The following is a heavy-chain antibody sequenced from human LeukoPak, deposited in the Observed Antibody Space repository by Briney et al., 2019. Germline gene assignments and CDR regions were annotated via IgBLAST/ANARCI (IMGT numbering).Heavy chain of an antibody. J-gene: IGHJ4*02. D-gene: IGHD5-18*01. CDR1: GFTFSSYS. V-gene: IGHV3-21*01. Sequence: PGGSLRLSCAASGFTFSSYSMSWVRQAPGKGLEWVSSISSSSSYIYYADSVKGRFTISRDNAKNSLYLQMNSLRAEDTAVYYCARVGGYSYGHDYWGQGTLVTVSS. CDR2: ISSSSSYI. CDR3: ARVGGYSYGHDY.